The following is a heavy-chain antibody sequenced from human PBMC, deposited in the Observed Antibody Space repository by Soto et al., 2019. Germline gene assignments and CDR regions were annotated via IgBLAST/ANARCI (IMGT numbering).Heavy chain of an antibody. CDR2: IYYSGST. V-gene: IGHV4-39*01. CDR1: CGSISSSSYY. CDR3: AIHSGGSYSWLQH. Sequence: PSETLSLTCTVSCGSISSSSYYWGWIRQPPGKGLEWIGSIYYSGSTYYNPSLKSRVTISVDTSKNQFSLKLSSVTAADTAVYYWAIHSGGSYSWLQHWGQGNLVT. J-gene: IGHJ1*01. D-gene: IGHD1-26*01.